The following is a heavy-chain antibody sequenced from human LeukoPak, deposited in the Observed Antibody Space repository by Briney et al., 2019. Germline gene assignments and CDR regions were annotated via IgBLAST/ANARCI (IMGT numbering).Heavy chain of an antibody. D-gene: IGHD6-19*01. CDR1: GGTFISYA. V-gene: IGHV1-69*13. CDR3: ARGAVAGTLHFDL. J-gene: IGHJ2*01. Sequence: GASVKVSCKASGGTFISYAISWVRQAPGQGLEWMGGIIPIFGTANYAQKFQGRVTITADESTSTAYMGLSSLRSEDASVYYCARGAVAGTLHFDLWGRGTLVTVSS. CDR2: IIPIFGTA.